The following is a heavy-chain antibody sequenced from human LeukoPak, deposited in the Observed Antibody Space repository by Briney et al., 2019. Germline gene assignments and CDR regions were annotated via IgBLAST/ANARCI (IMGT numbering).Heavy chain of an antibody. Sequence: PSETLSLTCTVSGGSISSSSFYWGWIRQPPGKGLEWIGSIYYTGSNYYNPSLKSRVTISVDTSKNQFSLNLSSVTAADSAVYYCARDEEGFHHWGQGTLVTVSS. CDR3: ARDEEGFHH. CDR1: GGSISSSSFY. J-gene: IGHJ1*01. CDR2: IYYTGSN. V-gene: IGHV4-39*07.